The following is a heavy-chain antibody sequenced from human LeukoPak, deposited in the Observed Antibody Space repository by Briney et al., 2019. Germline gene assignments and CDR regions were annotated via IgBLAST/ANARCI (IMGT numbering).Heavy chain of an antibody. CDR3: ARVRLKGYYGSGSYPAEYFQH. CDR2: ISHSGST. V-gene: IGHV4-34*01. CDR1: GGSFSGYY. J-gene: IGHJ1*01. D-gene: IGHD3-10*01. Sequence: SETLSLTCAVYGGSFSGYYWSWIRQPPGKGLEWIGEISHSGSTNYNPSLKSRVTISVDTSKNQFSLKLSSVTAADTAVYYCARVRLKGYYGSGSYPAEYFQHWGQGTLVTVSS.